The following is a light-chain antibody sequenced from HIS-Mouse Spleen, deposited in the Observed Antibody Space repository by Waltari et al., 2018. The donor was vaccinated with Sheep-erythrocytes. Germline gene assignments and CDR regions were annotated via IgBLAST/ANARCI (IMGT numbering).Light chain of an antibody. V-gene: IGLV2-11*01. CDR1: IRDVGGYNF. J-gene: IGLJ1*01. CDR2: DVS. CDR3: CSYAGSYNHV. Sequence: QSALTQPRSVSGSPGQAVTYSCTGTIRDVGGYNFVAWYQQHPGKAPKLMIYDVSKRPSGVPDSFSGSKSGNTASLTISGLQAEDEADYYCCSYAGSYNHVFATGTKVTVL.